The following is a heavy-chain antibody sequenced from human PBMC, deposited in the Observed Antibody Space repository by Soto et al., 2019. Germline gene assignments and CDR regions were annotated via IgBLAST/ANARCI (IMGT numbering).Heavy chain of an antibody. J-gene: IGHJ3*02. CDR1: GFSISTYA. Sequence: QVQLVESGGGVVQPGRSLRLSCAASGFSISTYALHWVRQAPGKGPEGVAIISYNGNNKHYADSVKGRFTISRDNSKNTVDLQMNSLRVEDTAMYYCARRSFPYSGSPLEPWSDALDIWGQGTMVTVSS. V-gene: IGHV3-30*04. CDR2: ISYNGNNK. CDR3: ARRSFPYSGSPLEPWSDALDI. D-gene: IGHD1-26*01.